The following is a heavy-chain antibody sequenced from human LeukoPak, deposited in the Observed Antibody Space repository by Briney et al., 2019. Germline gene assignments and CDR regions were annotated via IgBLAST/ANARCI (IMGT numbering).Heavy chain of an antibody. V-gene: IGHV3-21*01. J-gene: IGHJ5*02. CDR2: ISITSSYI. CDR3: ARLLRVGYCSTTSCNWFDP. CDR1: GFTFSTYY. D-gene: IGHD2-2*03. Sequence: GGSLRLSCAASGFTFSTYYMNWVRQAPGKGLEWVSSISITSSYINFADSVTGRFTISRDDARNSLYLQMNSLRAEDTAVYYCARLLRVGYCSTTSCNWFDPWGQGTLVTVSS.